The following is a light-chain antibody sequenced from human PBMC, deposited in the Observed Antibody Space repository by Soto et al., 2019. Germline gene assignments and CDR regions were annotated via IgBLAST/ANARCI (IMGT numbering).Light chain of an antibody. CDR1: ESIRSD. J-gene: IGKJ2*01. CDR3: QQYHKWPHQYT. CDR2: GAS. Sequence: EIVMTQSPATLSVSPGERATLSCRASESIRSDLAWYQQKPGQAPRLLIYGASTRATDIPARISGSGSGTVFTLTISSLQSEDFAVYYCQQYHKWPHQYTFGQGTKLEIK. V-gene: IGKV3-15*01.